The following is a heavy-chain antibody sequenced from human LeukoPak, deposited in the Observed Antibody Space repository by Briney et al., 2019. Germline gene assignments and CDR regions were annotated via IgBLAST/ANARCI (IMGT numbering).Heavy chain of an antibody. J-gene: IGHJ3*02. D-gene: IGHD6-19*01. Sequence: GGSLRLSCAASGFTFSSYAMSWVRQAPGQGLEWVSTINDSGDSTYYADSVKGRFTISRDNSKNTLYLQMNSLRAEDTAVYYCARDPIAVAGTGAFDIWGQGTMVTVSS. CDR1: GFTFSSYA. CDR2: INDSGDST. CDR3: ARDPIAVAGTGAFDI. V-gene: IGHV3-23*01.